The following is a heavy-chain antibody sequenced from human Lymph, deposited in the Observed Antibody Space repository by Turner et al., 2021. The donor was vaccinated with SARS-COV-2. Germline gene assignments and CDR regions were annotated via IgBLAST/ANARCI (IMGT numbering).Heavy chain of an antibody. CDR2: VYAGGST. CDR3: ARDFREGAFDI. Sequence: VQRVESGGGLVQLVGSLRLSCSASGITVSSNYMSWVRQAPGKGLEWVSVVYAGGSTFYADSVKGRFTISRDKSKNTLYLQMNRLRAEDTAVYYCARDFREGAFDIWGQGTMVTISS. J-gene: IGHJ3*02. D-gene: IGHD3-10*01. V-gene: IGHV3-66*01. CDR1: GITVSSNY.